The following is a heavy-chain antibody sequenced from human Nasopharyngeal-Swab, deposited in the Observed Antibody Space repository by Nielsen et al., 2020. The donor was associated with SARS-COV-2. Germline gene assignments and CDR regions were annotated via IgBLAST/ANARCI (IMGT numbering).Heavy chain of an antibody. V-gene: IGHV4-30-2*01. CDR2: IYHSGST. CDR1: GRSFSSGGYS. Sequence: TLSLSCAGYGRSFSSGGYSWSWLRQPPGKGLEWIGYIYHSGSTYYNPSLKSRVTISVDRSKNQFSLKLSSVTAADTAVYYCARVGRDYGSGTNWFDPWGQGTLVTVSS. J-gene: IGHJ5*02. D-gene: IGHD3-10*01. CDR3: ARVGRDYGSGTNWFDP.